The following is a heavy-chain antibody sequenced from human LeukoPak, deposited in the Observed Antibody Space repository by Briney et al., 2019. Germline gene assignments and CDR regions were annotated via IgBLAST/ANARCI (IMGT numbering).Heavy chain of an antibody. V-gene: IGHV1-18*01. CDR1: GYTFTSYD. D-gene: IGHD1-26*01. CDR2: MNPNNGNT. J-gene: IGHJ4*02. CDR3: ARGGGGSYSSRGDY. Sequence: ASVKVSCKASGYTFTSYDINWVRQATGQGLEWMGWMNPNNGNTNYAQKLQGRVTMTTDTSTSTAYMELRSLRSDDTAVYYCARGGGGSYSSRGDYWGQGTLVTVSS.